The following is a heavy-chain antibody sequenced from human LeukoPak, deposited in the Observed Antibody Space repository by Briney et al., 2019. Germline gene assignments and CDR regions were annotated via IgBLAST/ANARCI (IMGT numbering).Heavy chain of an antibody. D-gene: IGHD3-10*01. Sequence: GGSLRLSCSASGFTFSSYAMHWVRQAPGRGLEYVSAISSNGSNTYYGNSVKGGFTVSRDNSKNTLYLQMGSLRPEDMAVYYCARDLDGSGTYFDYWGQGTLVTVSS. CDR3: ARDLDGSGTYFDY. J-gene: IGHJ4*02. CDR2: ISSNGSNT. V-gene: IGHV3-64*01. CDR1: GFTFSSYA.